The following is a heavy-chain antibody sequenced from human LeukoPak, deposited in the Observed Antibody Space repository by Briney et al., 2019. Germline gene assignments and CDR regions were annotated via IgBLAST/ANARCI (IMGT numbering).Heavy chain of an antibody. V-gene: IGHV4-59*01. CDR3: AREGADDSSGYYWLDP. D-gene: IGHD3-22*01. CDR1: GGSFSGYY. CDR2: IYYSGST. Sequence: SETLSLTCAVYGGSFSGYYWSWIRQPPGKGLEWVGSIYYSGSTNYNPSLKSRVTISVDTSKNQFSLKLNSVTAADTAVYYCAREGADDSSGYYWLDPWGQGTLVIVSS. J-gene: IGHJ5*02.